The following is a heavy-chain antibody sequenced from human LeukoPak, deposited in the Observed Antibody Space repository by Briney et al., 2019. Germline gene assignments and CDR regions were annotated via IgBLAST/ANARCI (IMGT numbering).Heavy chain of an antibody. CDR3: AGDTHSSNWYDH. Sequence: GGSLRLSCAVSGLTVSSIYMSWVRQAPGKGLEWVSFIYNDGNTYYADSMKGRFSISRDSSRNTLYLQMNSLRVEDTAVYYCAGDTHSSNWYDHWGQGTLVTVSS. CDR2: IYNDGNT. CDR1: GLTVSSIY. J-gene: IGHJ5*02. D-gene: IGHD6-13*01. V-gene: IGHV3-53*01.